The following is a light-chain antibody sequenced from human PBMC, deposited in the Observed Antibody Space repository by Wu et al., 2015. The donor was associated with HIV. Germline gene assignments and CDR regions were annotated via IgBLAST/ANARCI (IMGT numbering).Light chain of an antibody. V-gene: IGKV3-20*01. J-gene: IGKJ2*01. Sequence: EIVLTQSPGTLSVSPGERVTLSCRASQSVRFNYLAWYQQKPGQAPRLLIYGASTRAADIPDRFSGSGSGTDFSLTISRLEPEDSAVYYCHQYGSGYLYKFGQGTKLEIK. CDR1: QSVRFNY. CDR2: GAS. CDR3: HQYGSGYLYK.